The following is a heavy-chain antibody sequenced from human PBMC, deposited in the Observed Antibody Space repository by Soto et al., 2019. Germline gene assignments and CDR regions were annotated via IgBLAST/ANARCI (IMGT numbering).Heavy chain of an antibody. V-gene: IGHV3-15*07. CDR3: TTDRYYGSGRLRAFDI. CDR2: IKTKTEGGTA. Sequence: EVQLVESGGDLVKPGGSLRLSCTASGFTFTNAWMNWVRQAPGKGLEWVGRIKTKTEGGTADYATPVTGRFTISRDDSQNMLYLQMNSLQTDDTAVYYCTTDRYYGSGRLRAFDIWGRGTMVTVSS. J-gene: IGHJ3*02. D-gene: IGHD3-10*01. CDR1: GFTFTNAW.